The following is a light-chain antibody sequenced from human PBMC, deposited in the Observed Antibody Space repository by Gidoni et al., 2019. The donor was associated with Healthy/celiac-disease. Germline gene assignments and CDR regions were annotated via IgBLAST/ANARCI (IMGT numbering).Light chain of an antibody. CDR2: SNN. J-gene: IGLJ2*01. CDR3: AAWDDSLNVV. V-gene: IGLV1-44*01. Sequence: HSVLTQPPSASGTPGQRVTISCSGSSSTIGSNTVNWYQQLPGTAPKLRIYSNNQRPSGVPDRFSGSKSGTSASRAISGLQSEDEADYYCAAWDDSLNVVFGGGTKLTVL. CDR1: SSTIGSNT.